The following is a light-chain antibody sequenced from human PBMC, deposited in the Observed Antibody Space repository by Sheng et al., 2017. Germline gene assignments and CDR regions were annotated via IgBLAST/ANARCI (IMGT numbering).Light chain of an antibody. V-gene: IGLV1-44*01. J-gene: IGLJ1*01. CDR1: SSNIGSNP. CDR2: SNS. Sequence: QSVLTQPPSASETPGQRVTISCSGSSSNIGSNPVNWYQQLPGTAPNSSSNSNSQRPSGVPGPILSAPSLAPQPPWPSVGSSLRMEADYYCAAWDDSLNGLXVFGTGTKVTVL. CDR3: AAWDDSLNGLXV.